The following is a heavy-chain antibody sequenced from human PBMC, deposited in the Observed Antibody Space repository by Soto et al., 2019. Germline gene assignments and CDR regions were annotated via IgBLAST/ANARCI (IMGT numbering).Heavy chain of an antibody. CDR3: ARDLSAGGYYYGMDV. D-gene: IGHD3-10*01. CDR1: GFTFSSYA. Sequence: QVQLVESGGGVVQPGRSLRLSCAASGFTFSSYAMHWVRQAPGKGLEWVAVISYDGSNKYYADSVKGRFTISRDNSKNTLYLQMNSLRAEDTAVYYCARDLSAGGYYYGMDVWGQGTTVTVSS. J-gene: IGHJ6*02. V-gene: IGHV3-30-3*01. CDR2: ISYDGSNK.